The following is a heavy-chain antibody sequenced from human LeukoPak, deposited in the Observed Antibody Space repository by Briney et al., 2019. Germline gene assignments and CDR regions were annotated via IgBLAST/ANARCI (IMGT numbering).Heavy chain of an antibody. CDR3: AKGSGGSCYSSSDY. Sequence: GSLRLSCAASGFTFNSYAMAWVRQAPGKGLEWVSTVSGSSGTTYYADSVKGRFTISRDNSKNTLYLQMNSLRAEDTALYYCAKGSGGSCYSSSDYWGQGTLVTVSS. V-gene: IGHV3-23*01. CDR1: GFTFNSYA. D-gene: IGHD2-15*01. CDR2: VSGSSGTT. J-gene: IGHJ4*02.